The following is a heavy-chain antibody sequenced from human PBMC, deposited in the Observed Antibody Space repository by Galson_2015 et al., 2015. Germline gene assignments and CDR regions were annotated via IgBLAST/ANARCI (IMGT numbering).Heavy chain of an antibody. D-gene: IGHD1-26*01. V-gene: IGHV1-18*01. J-gene: IGHJ4*02. Sequence: SVKVSCKASGYTFTTYPISWVRQAPGQGPEWMGWISAYNGNTKYAQNLQGRVTMTTDTSTSTAYMELRSLRSDDTAVYYCARGGATDFDDWGQGTLVTVSS. CDR2: ISAYNGNT. CDR1: GYTFTTYP. CDR3: ARGGATDFDD.